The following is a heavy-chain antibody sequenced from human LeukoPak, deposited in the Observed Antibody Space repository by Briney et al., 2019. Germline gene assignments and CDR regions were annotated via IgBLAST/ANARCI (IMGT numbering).Heavy chain of an antibody. CDR1: GFTLCVYA. CDR3: AKDRMGSADY. Sequence: PGGSLSLSCAVSGFTLCVYAMHCVAQAPGKGLEYVSSITANGNTTYYADSVKGRFTISRDNSKNTLYLQMGSLRPEGMAVYYCAKDRMGSADYWGQGTLVTVSS. D-gene: IGHD1-26*01. J-gene: IGHJ4*02. V-gene: IGHV3-64*02. CDR2: ITANGNTT.